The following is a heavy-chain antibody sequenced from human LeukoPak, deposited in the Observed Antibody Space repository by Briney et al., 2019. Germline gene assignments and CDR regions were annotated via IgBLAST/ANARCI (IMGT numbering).Heavy chain of an antibody. CDR2: TYYRSKWYN. CDR3: ARDRAVAGPGNWFDP. Sequence: SQTLSLTYAISGDSVSSNSAGWNWIRQSPSRGLEWLGRTYYRSKWYNDYAVSVKSRITINPDTSKNQFSLQLNSVTPEDTAVYYCARDRAVAGPGNWFDPWGQGTLVTVSS. J-gene: IGHJ5*02. CDR1: GDSVSSNSAG. D-gene: IGHD6-19*01. V-gene: IGHV6-1*01.